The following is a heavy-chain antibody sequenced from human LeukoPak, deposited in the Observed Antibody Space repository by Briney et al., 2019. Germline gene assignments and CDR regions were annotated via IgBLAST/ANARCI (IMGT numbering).Heavy chain of an antibody. CDR3: ARVWMDDYYGSGSQLYGMDV. D-gene: IGHD3-10*01. J-gene: IGHJ6*02. Sequence: GGSLRLSCAASGFTVSSNYMSWVRQAPGKGLEWVSVIYSGGSTYYVDSVKGRFTISRDNSKNTLYLQMNSLRAEDTAVYYCARVWMDDYYGSGSQLYGMDVWGQGTTVTVSS. CDR2: IYSGGST. CDR1: GFTVSSNY. V-gene: IGHV3-53*01.